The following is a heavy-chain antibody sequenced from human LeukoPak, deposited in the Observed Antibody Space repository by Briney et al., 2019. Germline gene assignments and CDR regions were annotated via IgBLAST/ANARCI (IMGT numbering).Heavy chain of an antibody. Sequence: ASETLSLTCTVSGGSISSYYWSWIRQPPGKGLEWIGYIYYSGSTNYNPSLKSRVTISVDTSKNQFSLKLSSVTAADTAVYYCATRVVLRFVEGPHNWGQGTLVTVSS. J-gene: IGHJ4*02. V-gene: IGHV4-59*12. CDR2: IYYSGST. CDR3: ATRVVLRFVEGPHN. D-gene: IGHD3-3*01. CDR1: GGSISSYY.